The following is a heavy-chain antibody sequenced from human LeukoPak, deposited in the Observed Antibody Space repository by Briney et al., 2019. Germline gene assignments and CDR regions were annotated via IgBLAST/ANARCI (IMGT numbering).Heavy chain of an antibody. CDR1: GGSISSGGYY. D-gene: IGHD6-19*01. J-gene: IGHJ4*02. CDR2: IYTSGST. CDR3: ARDPLIAVAGTGDDY. Sequence: SETLSLTCTVSGGSISSGGYYWSWIRQPAGKGLEWIGRIYTSGSTNYNPSLKSRVTMSVDTSKNQFSLKLSSVTAADTAVYYCARDPLIAVAGTGDDYWGQGTLVTVSS. V-gene: IGHV4-61*02.